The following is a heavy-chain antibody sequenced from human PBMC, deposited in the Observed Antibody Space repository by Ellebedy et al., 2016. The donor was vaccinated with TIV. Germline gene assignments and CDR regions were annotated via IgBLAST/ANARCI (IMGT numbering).Heavy chain of an antibody. CDR2: ISFDGSNK. CDR1: GFSFSPYA. Sequence: GESLKIPCAAPGFSFSPYAMHSVRQAPGKGLEWVSVISFDGSNKYYADSVKGRFPISRDKSKNTLYLQMKSLRPEETAVYYCARTFRYYYETGAFDYWGQGTLVTVSS. V-gene: IGHV3-30-3*01. CDR3: ARTFRYYYETGAFDY. D-gene: IGHD3-22*01. J-gene: IGHJ4*02.